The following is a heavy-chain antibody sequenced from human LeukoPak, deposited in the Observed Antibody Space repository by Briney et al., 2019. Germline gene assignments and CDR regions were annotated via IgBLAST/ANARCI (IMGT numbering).Heavy chain of an antibody. D-gene: IGHD4-11*01. CDR1: GFTFYDYA. CDR3: AKDTRYSNYAGGSFDI. J-gene: IGHJ3*02. Sequence: GGSLRLSCAASGFTFYDYAMHWVRQAPGKGLEWVSGISWNSGGTVYADSVKGRVTISRDNAKNSLYLQMNSLRVEDTALYYCAKDTRYSNYAGGSFDIWGQGTMVTVSS. CDR2: ISWNSGGT. V-gene: IGHV3-9*01.